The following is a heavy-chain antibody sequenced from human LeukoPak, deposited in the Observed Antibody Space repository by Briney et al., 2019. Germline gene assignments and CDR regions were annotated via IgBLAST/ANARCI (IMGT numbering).Heavy chain of an antibody. CDR2: FDPEDGET. CDR1: GYTLTELS. Sequence: ASVKVSCKVSGYTLTELSMHWVRQAPGKGLEWMGGFDPEDGETIYAQKFQGRVTMTEETSTDTAYMELSSLRSEDTAVYYCAASLLYYDILTGAMDVWGQGTTVTVSS. J-gene: IGHJ6*02. D-gene: IGHD3-9*01. CDR3: AASLLYYDILTGAMDV. V-gene: IGHV1-24*01.